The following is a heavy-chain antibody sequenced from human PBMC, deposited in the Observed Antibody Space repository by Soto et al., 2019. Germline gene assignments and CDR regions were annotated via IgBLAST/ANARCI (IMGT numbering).Heavy chain of an antibody. V-gene: IGHV1-46*01. CDR3: AREGEGILRFLEWSRPAHGMDV. J-gene: IGHJ6*02. D-gene: IGHD3-3*01. CDR1: GYTFTSYY. Sequence: ASVKVSCKASGYTFTSYYMHWVRQAPGQGLEWMGIINLSGGSTSYAQKFQGRVTVTRDTSTSTVYMELSSLRSEDTAVYYCAREGEGILRFLEWSRPAHGMDVWGQGTTVTVSS. CDR2: INLSGGST.